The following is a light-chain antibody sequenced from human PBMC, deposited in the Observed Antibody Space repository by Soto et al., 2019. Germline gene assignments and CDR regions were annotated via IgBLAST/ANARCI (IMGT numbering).Light chain of an antibody. CDR1: QSISNH. CDR2: AAS. Sequence: DIRMPQSPSSLCASVEDRVIITCRASQSISNHLNWYQQKPGQAPNLLIFAASSLQSGVPSRFSGSRSGPDFTLTISSLQTEDFASYYRQESYSIWGTCGQGTEFDIK. CDR3: QESYSIWGT. J-gene: IGKJ1*01. V-gene: IGKV1-39*01.